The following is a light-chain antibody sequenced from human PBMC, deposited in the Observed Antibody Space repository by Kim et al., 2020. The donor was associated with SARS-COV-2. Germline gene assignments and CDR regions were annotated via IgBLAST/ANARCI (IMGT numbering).Light chain of an antibody. CDR1: SSNIGSNA. Sequence: QSVLTQPPSASETPGQRVTISCSGGSSNIGSNAVSWFQQVPGTAPKLLIYTDNQRPSGVPDRFSGSRSGTSASLAISGLQSEDEADYYCAAWDDNLDGVIFGGGTQLTVL. J-gene: IGLJ2*01. V-gene: IGLV1-44*01. CDR2: TDN. CDR3: AAWDDNLDGVI.